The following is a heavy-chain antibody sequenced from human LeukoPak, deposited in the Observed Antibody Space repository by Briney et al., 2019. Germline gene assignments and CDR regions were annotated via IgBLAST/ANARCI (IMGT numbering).Heavy chain of an antibody. CDR3: ARHLREDFDY. V-gene: IGHV4-59*04. Sequence: SETLSLTCTVSGGSINSYYWSWIRQPPGKGLEWIGYIYYSGSTYYNPSLKSRVTISVDTSKNQFSLKLSSVTAADTAVYYCARHLREDFDYWGQGTLVTVSS. J-gene: IGHJ4*02. CDR2: IYYSGST. CDR1: GGSINSYY.